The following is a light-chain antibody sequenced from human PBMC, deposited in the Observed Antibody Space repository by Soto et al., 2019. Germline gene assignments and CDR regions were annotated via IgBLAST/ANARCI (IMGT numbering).Light chain of an antibody. CDR2: GAS. CDR1: QSVSSY. CDR3: QQYYSYPHT. Sequence: EIVLTQSPATLSLSPGERAPLSCRASQSVSSYLAWYPQKPGQAPSLLIYGASTRATGIPARFSGSGSGTEFTLTISSLQSEDFATYYCQQYYSYPHTFGGGTKVDI. J-gene: IGKJ4*01. V-gene: IGKV3-15*01.